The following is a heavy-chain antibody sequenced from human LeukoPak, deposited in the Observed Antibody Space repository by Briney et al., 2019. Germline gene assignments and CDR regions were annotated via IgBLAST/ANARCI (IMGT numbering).Heavy chain of an antibody. CDR2: FDRGVGST. V-gene: IGHV3-23*01. J-gene: IGHJ4*02. Sequence: GGSLRLSCSASGFTFSLYDMSWVRQAPGKGLEFVSAFDRGVGSTYYADSVKGRFTISRDNSKNTLYLQMNNLRADDTAVYYCAKDQSQLAEYYFDYWGQGTLVTVSS. D-gene: IGHD2-2*01. CDR3: AKDQSQLAEYYFDY. CDR1: GFTFSLYD.